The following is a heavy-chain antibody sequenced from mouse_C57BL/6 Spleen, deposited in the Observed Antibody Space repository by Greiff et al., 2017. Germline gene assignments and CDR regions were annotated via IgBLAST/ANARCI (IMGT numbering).Heavy chain of an antibody. Sequence: EVKLVESGGGLVKPGGSLKLSCAASGFTFSDYGMHWVRQAPEKGLEWVVYISSGSSTIYYADTVKGRFTISRDNAKNTLFLQMTSLRSEDTAMYYCATITTVPHFDYWGQGTTLTVSS. CDR2: ISSGSSTI. J-gene: IGHJ2*01. V-gene: IGHV5-17*01. D-gene: IGHD1-1*01. CDR1: GFTFSDYG. CDR3: ATITTVPHFDY.